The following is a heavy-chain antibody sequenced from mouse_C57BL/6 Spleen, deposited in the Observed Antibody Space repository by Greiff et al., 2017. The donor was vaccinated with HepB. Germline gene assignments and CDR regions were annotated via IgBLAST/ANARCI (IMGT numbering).Heavy chain of an antibody. D-gene: IGHD1-1*01. CDR1: GFTFSDYS. Sequence: EVKVVESEGGLVQPGSSMKLSCTAPGFTFSDYSMAWVRQVPEKGLEWVANINYDGSSTYYLDSLKSRFIISRDNAKNILYLQMSSLKSEDTATYYCARDTTVDAMDYWGQGTSVTVSS. J-gene: IGHJ4*01. CDR2: INYDGSST. CDR3: ARDTTVDAMDY. V-gene: IGHV5-16*01.